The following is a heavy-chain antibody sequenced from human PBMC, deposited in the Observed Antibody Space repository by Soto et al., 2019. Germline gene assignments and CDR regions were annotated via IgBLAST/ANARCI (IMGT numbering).Heavy chain of an antibody. CDR3: ARADSGYAHGYYYYGMDV. Sequence: GGSLRLSCTASGFIFSNYGMHWVRQSPGKGLEWVAVISYDGSNEYYADSVKGRFTISRDNSKNSLYLQMNSLRAEDTAVYYCARADSGYAHGYYYYGMDVWGQGTTVTVSS. CDR2: ISYDGSNE. CDR1: GFIFSNYG. V-gene: IGHV3-30*03. D-gene: IGHD5-12*01. J-gene: IGHJ6*02.